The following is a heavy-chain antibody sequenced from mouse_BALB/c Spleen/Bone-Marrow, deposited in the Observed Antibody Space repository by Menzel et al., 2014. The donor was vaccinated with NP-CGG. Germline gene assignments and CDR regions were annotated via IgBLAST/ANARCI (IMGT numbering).Heavy chain of an antibody. CDR2: IYPGNADT. V-gene: IGHV1S56*01. Sequence: VQLQQSGPELVMPGTSVKISCKASGYTFTNYYLHWVKQRPGQGLEWIGWIYPGNADTKYNEKFKGRATLTADESSSTAYMQLSSLTSEDSAVYFCAREVGRGGYFDVWGAGTTVTVSS. D-gene: IGHD1-1*02. CDR3: AREVGRGGYFDV. J-gene: IGHJ1*01. CDR1: GYTFTNYY.